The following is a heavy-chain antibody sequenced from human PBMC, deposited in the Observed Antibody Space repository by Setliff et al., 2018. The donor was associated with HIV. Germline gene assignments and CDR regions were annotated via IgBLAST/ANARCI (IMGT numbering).Heavy chain of an antibody. J-gene: IGHJ4*02. CDR2: IIPILGIA. CDR1: GGTFSSYA. D-gene: IGHD6-13*01. V-gene: IGHV1-69*10. Sequence: SVKVSCKASGGTFSSYAISWVRQAPGQGLEWVGGIIPILGIANYAQKFQGRVTITADKSTSTAYMELSSLRSEDTAVYYCVLKGYSSSWYYFDYWGQGTLVTVSS. CDR3: VLKGYSSSWYYFDY.